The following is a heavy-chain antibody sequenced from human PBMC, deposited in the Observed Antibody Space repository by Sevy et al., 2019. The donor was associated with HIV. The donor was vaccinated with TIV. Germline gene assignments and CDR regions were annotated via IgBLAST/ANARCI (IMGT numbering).Heavy chain of an antibody. CDR1: GFTFSNFG. V-gene: IGHV3-30*02. Sequence: GGSLRLSCTVSGFTFSNFGMHWVRQAPGKGLEWVSFIQYNGEKTYYPDSVKGRFTISRDNSKSILYLQMNSLRPEDTAFYYCANGDNYDLLPRHASWGQGTLVTVSS. J-gene: IGHJ5*02. CDR3: ANGDNYDLLPRHAS. D-gene: IGHD3-3*01. CDR2: IQYNGEKT.